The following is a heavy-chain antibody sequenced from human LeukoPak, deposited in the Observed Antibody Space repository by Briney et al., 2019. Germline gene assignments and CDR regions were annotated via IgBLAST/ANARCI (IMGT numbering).Heavy chain of an antibody. V-gene: IGHV4-59*01. CDR1: GGSISSYY. CDR2: IYYSGST. CDR3: ARGSVYFDY. Sequence: SETLSLTCTVSGGSISSYYWSWIRQPPGKGLECIGYIYYSGSTNYNPSLKSRVTISVDTSKNQFSLKLSSVTAADTAVYYCARGSVYFDYWGQGTLVTVSS. J-gene: IGHJ4*02.